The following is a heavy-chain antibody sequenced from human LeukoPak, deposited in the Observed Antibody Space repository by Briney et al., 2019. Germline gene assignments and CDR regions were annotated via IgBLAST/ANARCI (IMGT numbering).Heavy chain of an antibody. D-gene: IGHD3-10*01. V-gene: IGHV3-74*01. CDR3: ARDPRLGSGSYSPPFDY. CDR2: INTDGSTT. CDR1: GFTFSNYW. Sequence: PGGSLRLSCAASGFTFSNYWMHWVRQAPGKGLVWVSRINTDGSTTSYADSVEGRFTISRDNAKNTLYLQMNSLRAEDTAVYYSARDPRLGSGSYSPPFDYWGQGTLVTVSS. J-gene: IGHJ4*02.